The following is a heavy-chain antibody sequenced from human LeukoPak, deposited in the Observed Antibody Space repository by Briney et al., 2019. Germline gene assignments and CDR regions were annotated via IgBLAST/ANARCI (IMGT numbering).Heavy chain of an antibody. CDR2: IYYSGST. D-gene: IGHD3-10*01. V-gene: IGHV4-59*01. Sequence: PSETLSLTCAVYGGSFSGYYWSWIWQPPGKGLEWIGYIYYSGSTNYNPSLKIRVTISVDTSKNQFSLKLSSVTAADTAVYYCARAGELYMDYWGQGTLVTVSS. CDR3: ARAGELYMDY. CDR1: GGSFSGYY. J-gene: IGHJ4*02.